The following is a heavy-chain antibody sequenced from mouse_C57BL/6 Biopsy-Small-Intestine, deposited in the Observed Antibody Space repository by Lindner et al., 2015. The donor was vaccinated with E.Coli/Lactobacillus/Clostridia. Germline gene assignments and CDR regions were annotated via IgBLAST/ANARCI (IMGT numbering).Heavy chain of an antibody. D-gene: IGHD2-3*01. V-gene: IGHV1-58*01. CDR1: GYAFSSSW. CDR2: IYIGNSFT. CDR3: ARSYDGYYYFDY. Sequence: VQLQESGAELVKPGASVKISCKASGYAFSSSWINWVKQRPGQGLEWIGYIYIGNSFTEYNEKFKGKATLTSNTSSSTVYMQLSSLTSEDSAIYFCARSYDGYYYFDYWGQGTTLTVSS. J-gene: IGHJ2*01.